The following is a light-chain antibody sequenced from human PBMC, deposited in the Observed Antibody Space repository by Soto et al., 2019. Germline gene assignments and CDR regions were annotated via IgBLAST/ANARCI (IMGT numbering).Light chain of an antibody. CDR1: SGHSNYV. CDR3: QTWDTGIRV. V-gene: IGLV4-69*01. Sequence: QAVVTQSPSASASLGASVKLTCTLSSGHSNYVIAWHQQQPEKGPRYLMKLNSDGSHSKGDGIPDRFSGSSSGAERYLTISSRQSEDEADYYCQTWDTGIRVFGGGTKVTVL. CDR2: LNSDGSH. J-gene: IGLJ2*01.